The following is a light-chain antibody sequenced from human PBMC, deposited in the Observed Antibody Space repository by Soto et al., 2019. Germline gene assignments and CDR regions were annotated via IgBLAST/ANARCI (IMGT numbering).Light chain of an antibody. V-gene: IGKV1-5*03. Sequence: DIQMTQSPSTLSASVGDRVSITCRASQSISTWLAWYQQKPGKAPKLLIYKASTLESGVPSRFSGSRSGTEFTLTISSLQTDDFATYYCQQYDSYPLTFGGGTKVEIK. CDR2: KAS. CDR3: QQYDSYPLT. J-gene: IGKJ4*01. CDR1: QSISTW.